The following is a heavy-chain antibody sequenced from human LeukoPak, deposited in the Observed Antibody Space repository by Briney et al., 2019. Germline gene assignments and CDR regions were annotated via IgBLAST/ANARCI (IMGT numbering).Heavy chain of an antibody. CDR1: GLPFSSYA. V-gene: IGHV3-30*18. Sequence: GGSLRLSCAASGLPFSSYAMHWVRQAPGKGLEWVALISYDGSNEHYADSVKGRFTISRDNSKNTLYLQVNSLRAEDTAVCYCAKSKFSCIGNNCYSPDYWGQGTLVTVSS. D-gene: IGHD2-15*01. CDR3: AKSKFSCIGNNCYSPDY. J-gene: IGHJ4*02. CDR2: ISYDGSNE.